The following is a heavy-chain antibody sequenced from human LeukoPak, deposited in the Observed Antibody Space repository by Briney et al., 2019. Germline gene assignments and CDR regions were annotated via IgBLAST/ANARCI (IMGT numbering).Heavy chain of an antibody. D-gene: IGHD3-22*01. Sequence: GESLQISCKGSGYLFTSYWIGWVRQLPGKGLEWMGIIYPGDSDTRYSPSFQGQVTISADKSISTAYLQWSSLKASDTAMYYCARYSINYYDSSGYAMNIWGQGTMVTVSS. J-gene: IGHJ3*02. CDR3: ARYSINYYDSSGYAMNI. CDR2: IYPGDSDT. V-gene: IGHV5-51*01. CDR1: GYLFTSYW.